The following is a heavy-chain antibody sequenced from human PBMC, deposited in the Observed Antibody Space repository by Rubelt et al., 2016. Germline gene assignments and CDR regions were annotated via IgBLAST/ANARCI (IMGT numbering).Heavy chain of an antibody. J-gene: IGHJ4*02. V-gene: IGHV1-69*01. Sequence: QVQLVQSGAEVKKPGSSVKVSCKASGGTFSSYAISWVRQAPGQGLEWMGGIIPIFGTANYAQKFQGRVTIPADESTSTVDMELSSLRSEDTAVYYCARTGVVVVAATDWGQGTLVTVSS. CDR1: GGTFSSYA. CDR2: IIPIFGTA. CDR3: ARTGVVVVAATD. D-gene: IGHD2-15*01.